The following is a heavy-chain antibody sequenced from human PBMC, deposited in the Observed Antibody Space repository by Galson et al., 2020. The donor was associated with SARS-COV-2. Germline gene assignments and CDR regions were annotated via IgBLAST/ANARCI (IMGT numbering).Heavy chain of an antibody. CDR3: ARVVGVAGTSDY. J-gene: IGHJ4*02. V-gene: IGHV3-21*01. D-gene: IGHD6-19*01. Sequence: GESLKISCVVSGFTFSHYSMNWVRQAPGKGLEWVSFISSSGSYTYYADSVKGRFTISRDNGKESLSLQINSLRAEDTAVYYCARVVGVAGTSDYWGQGTLVTVSS. CDR1: GFTFSHYS. CDR2: ISSSGSYT.